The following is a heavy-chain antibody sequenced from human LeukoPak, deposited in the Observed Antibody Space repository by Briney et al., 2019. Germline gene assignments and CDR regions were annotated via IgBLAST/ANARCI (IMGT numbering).Heavy chain of an antibody. CDR3: TRGRRYNDY. CDR2: MTPNSGNT. Sequence: ASVKVSCKASGFTFTSYDINWVRQATGQGLEWMGWMTPNSGNTGYAQKFQGRVTITRNTSISTAYMELSSLRSEDTAVYYCTRGRRYNDYWGQGTLVTVSS. J-gene: IGHJ4*02. CDR1: GFTFTSYD. V-gene: IGHV1-8*03. D-gene: IGHD1-14*01.